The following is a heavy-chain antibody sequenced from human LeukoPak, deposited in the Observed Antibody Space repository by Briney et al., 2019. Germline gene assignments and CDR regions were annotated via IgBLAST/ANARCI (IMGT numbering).Heavy chain of an antibody. J-gene: IGHJ4*02. CDR1: GFTFGSYG. Sequence: GGSLRLSWAASGFTFGSYGMHWVRQAPGKGLGWVAVILYHGSNKYYADSVKGRFTISRDNSKKTVFLQMNSLRAEDTAVYYCARGMYYYDSSDIGGGYYFDYWGQGTLVTVSS. D-gene: IGHD3-22*01. CDR2: ILYHGSNK. CDR3: ARGMYYYDSSDIGGGYYFDY. V-gene: IGHV3-30-3*01.